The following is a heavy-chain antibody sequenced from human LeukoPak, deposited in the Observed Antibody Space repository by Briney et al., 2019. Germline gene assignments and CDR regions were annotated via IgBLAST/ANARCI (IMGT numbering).Heavy chain of an antibody. V-gene: IGHV3-7*01. D-gene: IGHD3-16*01. CDR3: SRDLVWQSFDY. CDR2: IKVDGSGT. J-gene: IGHJ4*02. CDR1: GVTFSSYW. Sequence: HGGALRLSCAASGVTFSSYWMNWVRQAPGKGVERVAHIKVDGSGTDYVESVKGGFTISRDKAKNTLYMQMNRLRDEGTAGYYCSRDLVWQSFDYWGRGTLVTVSS.